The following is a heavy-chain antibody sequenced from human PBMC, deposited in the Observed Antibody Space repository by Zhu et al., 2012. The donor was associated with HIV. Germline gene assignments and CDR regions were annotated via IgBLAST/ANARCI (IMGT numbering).Heavy chain of an antibody. V-gene: IGHV3-23*01. CDR1: GFTFSSYA. J-gene: IGHJ4*02. CDR3: AQSVDTAMVIVAAFDY. D-gene: IGHD5-18*01. Sequence: EVQLLESGGGLVQPGGSLRLSCAASGFTFSSYAMSWVRQAPGKGLEWVSAISGSGGSTYYADSVKGRFTISRDNSKNTLYLQMNSLRAEDTAVYYCAQSVDTAMVIVAAFDYWGQGTLVTVSS. CDR2: ISGSGGST.